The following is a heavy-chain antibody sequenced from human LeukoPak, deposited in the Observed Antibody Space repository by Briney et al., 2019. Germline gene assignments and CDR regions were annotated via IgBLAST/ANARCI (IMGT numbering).Heavy chain of an antibody. CDR1: GYTFTGYY. V-gene: IGHV1-2*02. CDR2: INPNSGGT. D-gene: IGHD6-13*01. Sequence: ASVKVSCKASGYTFTGYYMHWVRQAPGQGLEWMGWINPNSGGTNYAQKFQGRVTMTRDTSTSTVYMELSSLRSEDTAVYYCARVAEGGMDVWGQGTTVTVSS. CDR3: ARVAEGGMDV. J-gene: IGHJ6*02.